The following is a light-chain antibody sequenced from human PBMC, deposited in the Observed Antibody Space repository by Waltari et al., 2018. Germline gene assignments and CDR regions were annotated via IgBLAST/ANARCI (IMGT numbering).Light chain of an antibody. J-gene: IGKJ1*01. CDR1: QSLFYSSDNKNS. CDR3: QQYYNAPWT. Sequence: DIVMTQSPDSLAVSLGERATINCKSSQSLFYSSDNKNSLAWYQQKSGQPPKLLIYWASTRESGVPDRFSGSGSGTDFTLTISSLQAEDVAVYYCQQYYNAPWTFGQGTKVEIK. CDR2: WAS. V-gene: IGKV4-1*01.